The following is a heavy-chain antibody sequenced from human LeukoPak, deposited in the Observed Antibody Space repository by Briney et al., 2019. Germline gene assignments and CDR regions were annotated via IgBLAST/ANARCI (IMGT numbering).Heavy chain of an antibody. Sequence: PGGSLRLSCAASGFTFSSYWMSWVRQAPGKGLEWVANIKQDGSEKYYVGSVKGRFTISRDNAKNSLYLQMNSLRAEDTAVYYCARGDTSPPGEAGCCGVDYWGQGTLVAVSS. CDR3: ARGDTSPPGEAGCCGVDY. CDR1: GFTFSSYW. D-gene: IGHD2-15*01. J-gene: IGHJ4*02. CDR2: IKQDGSEK. V-gene: IGHV3-7*04.